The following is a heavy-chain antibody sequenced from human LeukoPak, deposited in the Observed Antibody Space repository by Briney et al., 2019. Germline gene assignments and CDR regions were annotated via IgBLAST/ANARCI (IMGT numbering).Heavy chain of an antibody. V-gene: IGHV3-20*04. J-gene: IGHJ6*03. CDR3: ARVGVKNYYYYYMDV. CDR2: INWNGGST. Sequence: LPGGSLRLXCAASGFSFDDYGMSWVRQAPGKGLEWVSSINWNGGSTVYADSVKGRFTISRDNAKNSLYLQMNSLRAEDTALYYCARVGVKNYYYYYMDVWGIGTTVTVSS. CDR1: GFSFDDYG. D-gene: IGHD2-8*01.